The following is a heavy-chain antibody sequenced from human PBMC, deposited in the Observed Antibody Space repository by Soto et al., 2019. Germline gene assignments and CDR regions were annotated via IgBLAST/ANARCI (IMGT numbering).Heavy chain of an antibody. CDR3: ARGGSYPMNYYGMFV. Sequence: GGSLRLSCAASGYTVSSNYMSWVRQAPGKGLEWVSIIYSDGSAYYADSVKGRFTISRDNSKNTVYLQMNNVRAEDTAVYHCARGGSYPMNYYGMFVWGQGTTVTVS. V-gene: IGHV3-53*01. CDR2: IYSDGSA. J-gene: IGHJ6*02. D-gene: IGHD1-26*01. CDR1: GYTVSSNY.